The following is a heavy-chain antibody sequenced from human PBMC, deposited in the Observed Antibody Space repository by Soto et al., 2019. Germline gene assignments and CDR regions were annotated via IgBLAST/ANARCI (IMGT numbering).Heavy chain of an antibody. CDR3: ARGSYYYAIDV. CDR2: IFYSGTT. J-gene: IGHJ6*02. V-gene: IGHV4-31*02. CDR1: GGSVSNTGYF. Sequence: SETLSLTCSVSGGSVSNTGYFWTWIRQHPGKGLELIAYIFYSGTTYYSPSLQSRVTISVDTSNNQFSLSLRSVTAADTAVYYCARGSYYYAIDVWGQGTTVTVSS.